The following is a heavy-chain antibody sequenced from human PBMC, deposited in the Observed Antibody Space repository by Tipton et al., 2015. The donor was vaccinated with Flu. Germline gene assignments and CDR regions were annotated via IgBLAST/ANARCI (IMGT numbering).Heavy chain of an antibody. D-gene: IGHD3-16*02. CDR3: ARDMPQGVVVIPPAKRFDF. CDR2: ISAYTANT. CDR1: GYTFNTYG. J-gene: IGHJ4*02. Sequence: QLVQSGPEVKKPGSSVKVSCKASGYTFNTYGISWVRQAPGQGLEWMGWISAYTANTHYAQKFQGRITMTTDTSTSTAFMELRSLRSDDTAVYYCARDMPQGVVVIPPAKRFDFWGQGTLVTVS. V-gene: IGHV1-18*01.